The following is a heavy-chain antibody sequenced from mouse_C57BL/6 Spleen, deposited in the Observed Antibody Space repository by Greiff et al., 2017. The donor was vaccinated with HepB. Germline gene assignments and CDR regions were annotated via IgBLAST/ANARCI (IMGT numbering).Heavy chain of an antibody. CDR3: ARVPYSKGAMDY. V-gene: IGHV5-17*01. Sequence: EVQLQQSGGGLVKPGGSLKLSCAASGFTFSDYGMHWVRQAPEKGLEWVAYISRGSSTLYYADTVKGRFTIARDNAKNTLFLQMTSLRSEDTAMYYCARVPYSKGAMDYWGQGTSVTVSS. CDR1: GFTFSDYG. J-gene: IGHJ4*01. D-gene: IGHD2-5*01. CDR2: ISRGSSTL.